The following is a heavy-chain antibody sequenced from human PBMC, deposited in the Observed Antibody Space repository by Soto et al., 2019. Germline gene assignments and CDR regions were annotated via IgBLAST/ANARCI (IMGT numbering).Heavy chain of an antibody. V-gene: IGHV3-23*01. D-gene: IGHD5-12*01. Sequence: EVQLLESGGGLVQPGGSLRLSCAASRFTFSSYAMNWVRQAPGKGLEWVSVLSGSDSSTYYADSVKGWFTISRDNSKNTLYVQMNSLRAEDTAVYYCAKAISGYNAPLDPWGQGTRVTVSS. CDR1: RFTFSSYA. J-gene: IGHJ5*02. CDR3: AKAISGYNAPLDP. CDR2: LSGSDSST.